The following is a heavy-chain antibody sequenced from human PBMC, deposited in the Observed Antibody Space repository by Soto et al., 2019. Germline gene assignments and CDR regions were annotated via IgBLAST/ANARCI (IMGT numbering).Heavy chain of an antibody. CDR2: IYFSGSA. Sequence: SETLSVTCTVSGGSITSNYCSWIRQPPGKGLKWIGYIYFSGSANYNPSLKSRVTISVDTSKNQFSLKLSSVTAADTAVYYCARDYYGSGSKYGMDVWGQGTTVTVS. J-gene: IGHJ6*02. D-gene: IGHD3-10*01. V-gene: IGHV4-59*12. CDR1: GGSITSNY. CDR3: ARDYYGSGSKYGMDV.